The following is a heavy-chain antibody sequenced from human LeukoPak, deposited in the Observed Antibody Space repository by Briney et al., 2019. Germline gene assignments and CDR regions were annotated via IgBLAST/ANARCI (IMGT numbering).Heavy chain of an antibody. CDR1: GFTFSSYW. V-gene: IGHV3-7*01. J-gene: IGHJ6*02. CDR2: IKQDGSEK. D-gene: IGHD6-13*01. CDR3: ARDQQSSGYYYYGMDV. Sequence: GGSLRLSCAASGFTFSSYWMSWVRQAPGQGLEWVANIKQDGSEKYYVDSVKGRFTISRDNAKNSLYLQMNSLRAEDTAVYYCARDQQSSGYYYYGMDVWGQGTTVTVSS.